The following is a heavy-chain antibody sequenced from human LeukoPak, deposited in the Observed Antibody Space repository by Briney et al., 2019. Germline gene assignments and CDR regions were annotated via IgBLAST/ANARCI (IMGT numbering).Heavy chain of an antibody. CDR3: ATRVSGSYWKFDY. Sequence: ASVTVSCKVSGYTLTELSMHWVRQAPGKGLEWMGGFDPEDGETIYAQKFQGRVTMTEDTSTDTAYMELSSLRSEDTAVYYCATRVSGSYWKFDYWGQGTLVTVSS. CDR1: GYTLTELS. D-gene: IGHD1-26*01. J-gene: IGHJ4*02. CDR2: FDPEDGET. V-gene: IGHV1-24*01.